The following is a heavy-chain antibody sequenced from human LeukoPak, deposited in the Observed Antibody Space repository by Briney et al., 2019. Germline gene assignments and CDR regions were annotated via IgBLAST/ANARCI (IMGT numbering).Heavy chain of an antibody. J-gene: IGHJ4*02. CDR3: IRDLFDDYSLDY. V-gene: IGHV3-30*03. CDR1: GFTFSDYY. Sequence: PGGSLRLSCAASGFTFSDYYMSWIRQAPGKGLEWVAVISYDGSNKYYADSVKGRFTISRDNSKNTLYLQMNSLRAEDTAVYYCIRDLFDDYSLDYWGQGALVTVSS. D-gene: IGHD3-16*01. CDR2: ISYDGSNK.